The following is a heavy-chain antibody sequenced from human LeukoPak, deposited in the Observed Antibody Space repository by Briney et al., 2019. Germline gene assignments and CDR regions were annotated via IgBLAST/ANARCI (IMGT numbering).Heavy chain of an antibody. J-gene: IGHJ4*02. Sequence: PGGSLRLSCAASGFIFSNYGMHWVRQAPGKGLEWVAVISYDGSNKYYADSVKGRFTISRDNSKNTLYLQMNSLRAEDTAVYYCNSPAGTNYYGSGDFDYWGQGTLVTVSS. CDR1: GFIFSNYG. D-gene: IGHD3-10*01. CDR3: NSPAGTNYYGSGDFDY. CDR2: ISYDGSNK. V-gene: IGHV3-30*03.